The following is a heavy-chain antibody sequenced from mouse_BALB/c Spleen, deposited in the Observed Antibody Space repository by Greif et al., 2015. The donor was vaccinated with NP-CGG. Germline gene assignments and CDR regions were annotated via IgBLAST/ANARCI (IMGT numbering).Heavy chain of an antibody. CDR3: AREDRGGLDY. CDR1: GYTFTSYW. V-gene: IGHV1-87*01. Sequence: VQLQESGAELARPGASVKLSCKASGYTFTSYWMQWVKQRPGQGLEWIGAIYPGDGDTRYTQKFKGKATLTADKSSSTAYMQLSSLASEDSAVYYCAREDRGGLDYWGQGTTLTASS. CDR2: IYPGDGDT. J-gene: IGHJ2*01.